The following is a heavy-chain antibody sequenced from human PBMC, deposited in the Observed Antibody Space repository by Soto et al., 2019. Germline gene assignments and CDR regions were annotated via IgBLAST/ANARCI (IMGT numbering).Heavy chain of an antibody. V-gene: IGHV3-64D*08. CDR2: ISSNGGST. Sequence: GGSLRLSCSASGFTFSSYAMHWVRQAPGKGLEYASAISSNGGSTYYADSVKGRFTISRDNSKNTLYLQMSSLRAEDTAVYYCVGGQLLSCYYYGMDVWGQGTRSPSP. J-gene: IGHJ6*02. CDR3: VGGQLLSCYYYGMDV. D-gene: IGHD2-2*01. CDR1: GFTFSSYA.